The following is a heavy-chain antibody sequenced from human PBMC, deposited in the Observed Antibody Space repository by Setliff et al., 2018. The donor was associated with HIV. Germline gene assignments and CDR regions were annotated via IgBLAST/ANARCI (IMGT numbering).Heavy chain of an antibody. CDR1: AGSIRSSTYY. CDR2: IYYSGST. Sequence: PSETLSLTCTVSAGSIRSSTYYWAWIRQPPGKGLEWIGTIYYSGSTNYNPSLKSRVTISVDTSRSQFSLKLSSVTAADTAVYYCARGRDKYGPIDYWGQGTLVTVSS. J-gene: IGHJ4*02. V-gene: IGHV4-39*07. CDR3: ARGRDKYGPIDY. D-gene: IGHD3-10*01.